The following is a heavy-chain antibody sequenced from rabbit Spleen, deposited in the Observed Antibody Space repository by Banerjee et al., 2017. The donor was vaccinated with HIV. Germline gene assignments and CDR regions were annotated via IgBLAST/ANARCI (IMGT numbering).Heavy chain of an antibody. D-gene: IGHD4-2*01. CDR3: ARDGAGGHNGGHYL. CDR1: GFSFSSSYW. V-gene: IGHV1S40*01. Sequence: QSLEESGGDLVKPGASLTLTCTASGFSFSSSYWMCWVRQAPGKGLEWIACIYGGSSGTTWYATWAKGRFTVSKTSSTTVTLQMTSLTAADTATYFCARDGAGGHNGGHYLWGQGTLVTVS. J-gene: IGHJ4*01. CDR2: IYGGSSGTT.